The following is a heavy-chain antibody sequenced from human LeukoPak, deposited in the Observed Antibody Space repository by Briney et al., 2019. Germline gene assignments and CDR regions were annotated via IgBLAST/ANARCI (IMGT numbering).Heavy chain of an antibody. D-gene: IGHD6-13*01. Sequence: HPGGSLRLSCAASGFTFSSYAMHWVRQAPGKGLEWVAVISYDGSNKYYADSVKGRFTISRDNAKNLLYPQMNSLRAEDTGRYYCARENSGIAATDIIDYWGQGTLVTVSS. CDR3: ARENSGIAATDIIDY. V-gene: IGHV3-30-3*01. J-gene: IGHJ4*02. CDR2: ISYDGSNK. CDR1: GFTFSSYA.